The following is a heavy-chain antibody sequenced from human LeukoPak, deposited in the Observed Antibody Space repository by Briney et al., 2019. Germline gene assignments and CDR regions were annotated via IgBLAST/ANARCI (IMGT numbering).Heavy chain of an antibody. CDR3: ARDRDYAFDY. CDR1: GFTFSTFS. V-gene: IGHV3-48*02. Sequence: GGSLRLSCAASGFTFSTFSMNWVRQAPGKGLEWVSYISPSSSAIDHADSVKGRFTISRDNAKNPLYLQMNSLRDEDTAVYYCARDRDYAFDYWGQGIRVTVSS. CDR2: ISPSSSAI. J-gene: IGHJ4*02. D-gene: IGHD4-17*01.